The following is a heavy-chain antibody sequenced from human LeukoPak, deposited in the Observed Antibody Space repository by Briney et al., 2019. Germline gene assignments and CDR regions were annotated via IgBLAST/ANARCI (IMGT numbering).Heavy chain of an antibody. CDR1: GGSISSSNW. D-gene: IGHD3-22*01. V-gene: IGHV4-4*02. CDR3: ARAPPTLYDSSGYQDY. Sequence: PSGTLSLTCAVSGGSISSSNWWSWVRQPPGKGLEWIGEIYHSGSTNYNPSLKSRVTISVDKSKNQFSLKLSSVTAADTAVYYCARAPPTLYDSSGYQDYWGQGTLVTVSS. J-gene: IGHJ4*02. CDR2: IYHSGST.